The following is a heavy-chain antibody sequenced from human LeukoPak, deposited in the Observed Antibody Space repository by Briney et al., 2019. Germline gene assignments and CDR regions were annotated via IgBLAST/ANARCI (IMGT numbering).Heavy chain of an antibody. Sequence: PGGSLRLSCAASGFTFSSYEVNWVRQAPGKGLEWVSYISSSGSTIYYADSVKGRFTISRDNAKNSLYLQMNSLRAEDTAVYYCARDPPGYYDFWSGYYTRVYGMDVWGQGTTVTVSS. CDR2: ISSSGSTI. V-gene: IGHV3-48*03. J-gene: IGHJ6*02. CDR3: ARDPPGYYDFWSGYYTRVYGMDV. CDR1: GFTFSSYE. D-gene: IGHD3-3*01.